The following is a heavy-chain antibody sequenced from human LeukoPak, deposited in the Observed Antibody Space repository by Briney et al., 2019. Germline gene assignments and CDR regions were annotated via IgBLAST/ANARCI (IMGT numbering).Heavy chain of an antibody. CDR2: INGDASST. J-gene: IGHJ4*02. V-gene: IGHV3-74*01. D-gene: IGHD5-18*01. CDR3: ARARGNTYGYFEY. CDR1: GLTLSGYW. Sequence: GGSLRLSCAASGLTLSGYWMHWVRQAPGKGLVWVSRINGDASSTSYADSVKGRFTISRDNARSTLYLQMNSLRVEDTAVYYCARARGNTYGYFEYWGQGTLVTVSS.